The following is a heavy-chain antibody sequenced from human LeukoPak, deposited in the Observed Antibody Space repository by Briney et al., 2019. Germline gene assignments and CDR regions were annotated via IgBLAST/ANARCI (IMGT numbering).Heavy chain of an antibody. J-gene: IGHJ4*02. Sequence: ASVKVSCKASGGTFSSYAISWVRQAPGQGLEWMGIINPSGGSTTYAQKFQGRVTMTRDTSTSTVYMELSSLRSEDTAVYYCARGRQLLSPLDYWGQGTLVTVSS. CDR2: INPSGGST. D-gene: IGHD2-2*01. CDR1: GGTFSSYA. CDR3: ARGRQLLSPLDY. V-gene: IGHV1-46*01.